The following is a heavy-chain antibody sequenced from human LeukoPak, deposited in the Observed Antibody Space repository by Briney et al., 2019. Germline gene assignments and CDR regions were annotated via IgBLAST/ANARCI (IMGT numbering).Heavy chain of an antibody. D-gene: IGHD3-3*01. J-gene: IGHJ5*02. CDR3: ARSVLRFLEWSPFDP. CDR2: ISDSGST. V-gene: IGHV4-34*01. Sequence: SETLSLTCAVYGGSFSGYYWSWIRQPPGKGLEWIGEISDSGSTNYNPSLKSRVTTSVDTSKNQFSLKLSSVTAADTAVYYCARSVLRFLEWSPFDPWGQGTLVTVSS. CDR1: GGSFSGYY.